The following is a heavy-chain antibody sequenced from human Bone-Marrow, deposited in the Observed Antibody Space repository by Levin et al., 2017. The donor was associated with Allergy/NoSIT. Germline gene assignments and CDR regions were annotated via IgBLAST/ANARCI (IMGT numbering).Heavy chain of an antibody. V-gene: IGHV3-30-3*01. CDR2: ISYDGSSK. Sequence: GGSLRLSCAASGFTFSTYAMHWVRQAPGKGLEWVAIISYDGSSKYYADSVKGRFTISRDNSQNTLYLQMNSLRAEDTAVYDCARADRDYYYYFPLDVWGKGTTVTVSS. CDR1: GFTFSTYA. CDR3: ARADRDYYYYFPLDV. J-gene: IGHJ6*04.